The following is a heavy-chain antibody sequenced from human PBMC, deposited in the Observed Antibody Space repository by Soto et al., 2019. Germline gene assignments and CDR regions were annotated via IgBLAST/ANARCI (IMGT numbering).Heavy chain of an antibody. CDR2: IHYGGSV. D-gene: IGHD1-26*01. CDR1: GTSISRDH. V-gene: IGHV4-59*03. J-gene: IGHJ4*02. CDR3: AGGREMDRFDY. Sequence: QVHLQESGPRQVKPSETLSLTCNVSGTSISRDHWSWIRQPPGRGLEWIGLIHYGGSVNRLPSFRSRANLSEDQSKNQFSLQLDSVTTAATAVYFCAGGREMDRFDYWGQGVVVTVSS.